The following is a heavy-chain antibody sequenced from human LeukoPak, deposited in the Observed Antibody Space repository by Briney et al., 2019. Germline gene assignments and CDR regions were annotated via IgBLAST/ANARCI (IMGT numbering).Heavy chain of an antibody. V-gene: IGHV3-11*04. CDR3: ARGGDSSTYYVDY. Sequence: GGSLRLSCGASGFTFNNAWMSWVRQAPGKGLEWVSYISPSVNTIYYADSVRGRFTISRDNAKNSLYLQMNSLRAEDTAVYYCARGGDSSTYYVDYWGQGTLVTISS. CDR1: GFTFNNAW. J-gene: IGHJ4*02. CDR2: ISPSVNTI. D-gene: IGHD3-22*01.